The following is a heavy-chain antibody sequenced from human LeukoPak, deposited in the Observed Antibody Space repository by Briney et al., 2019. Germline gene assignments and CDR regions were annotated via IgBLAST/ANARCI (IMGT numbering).Heavy chain of an antibody. D-gene: IGHD2-2*01. CDR1: GGSISSGDYY. CDR2: IYYSGST. Sequence: SQTLSLTCTVSGGSISSGDYYWSWIRQHPGKGLEWIGYIYYSGSTYYNPSLKSRVTISVDTSKNQFSLKLSSVTAADTAVYYCARGVVPAASLDYWGQGTLVTVSS. CDR3: ARGVVPAASLDY. V-gene: IGHV4-31*03. J-gene: IGHJ4*02.